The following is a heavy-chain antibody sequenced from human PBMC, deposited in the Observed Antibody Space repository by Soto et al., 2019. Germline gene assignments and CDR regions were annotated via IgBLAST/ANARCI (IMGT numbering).Heavy chain of an antibody. CDR2: IHNSGTS. V-gene: IGHV4-30-4*01. D-gene: IGHD6-6*01. CDR3: VREERIAAPQLDY. Sequence: SETLSLTCTVSGGSIKSSDFHWGWARPSPAKGLEWIGYIHNSGTSFYNPPLRGRVTVTLDTSRSQFSLTLASVTAADTAVYYCVREERIAAPQLDYWGQGIPVTVSS. CDR1: GGSIKSSDFH. J-gene: IGHJ4*02.